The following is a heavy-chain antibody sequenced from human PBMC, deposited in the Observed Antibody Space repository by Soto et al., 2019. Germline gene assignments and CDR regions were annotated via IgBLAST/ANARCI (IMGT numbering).Heavy chain of an antibody. V-gene: IGHV1-2*04. J-gene: IGHJ6*02. CDR1: GYTFTDYY. Sequence: QVQLVQSGAEVKKPGASVKVSYTASGYTFTDYYIHWVRQAPGQGLEWMGWINPNSGGTNYAQKFQGWVTMTRDTSISTAYMDLSRLTSDGTAVYYCARQKGSYSYYGMDVWGQGTTVTVSS. CDR2: INPNSGGT. CDR3: ARQKGSYSYYGMDV.